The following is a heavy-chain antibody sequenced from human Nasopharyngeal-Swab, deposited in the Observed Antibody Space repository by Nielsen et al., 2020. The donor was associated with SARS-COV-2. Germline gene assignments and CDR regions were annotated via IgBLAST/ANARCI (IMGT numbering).Heavy chain of an antibody. Sequence: GESLKISCAASGFTFSTYHMNWVRQAPGKGLEWISNIRMTYSDVFYADSVKGRFTISRDNAKNSLYLQMNSLRAEDTAVYYCVRDSSWAFDSWGQGTLVTVSS. CDR3: VRDSSWAFDS. D-gene: IGHD7-27*01. J-gene: IGHJ4*02. CDR1: GFTFSTYH. V-gene: IGHV3-48*01. CDR2: IRMTYSDV.